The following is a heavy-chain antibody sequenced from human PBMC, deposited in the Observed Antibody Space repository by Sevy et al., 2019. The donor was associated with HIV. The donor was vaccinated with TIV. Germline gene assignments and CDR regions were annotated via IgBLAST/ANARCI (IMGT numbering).Heavy chain of an antibody. Sequence: GGSLRLSCAASGFTFSSYAMHWVRQAPGKGLEWVAVISYDGSNKYYADSVKGRFTISRDNPKNTLYLQMNSLRAEDTAVYYCARGVVDTGEYFDYWGQGTLVTVSS. J-gene: IGHJ4*02. CDR2: ISYDGSNK. CDR1: GFTFSSYA. V-gene: IGHV3-30-3*01. D-gene: IGHD5-18*01. CDR3: ARGVVDTGEYFDY.